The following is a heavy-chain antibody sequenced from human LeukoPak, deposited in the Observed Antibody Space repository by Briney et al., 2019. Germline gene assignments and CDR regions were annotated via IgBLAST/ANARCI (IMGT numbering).Heavy chain of an antibody. CDR2: ISSSGSTI. J-gene: IGHJ4*02. CDR1: GLTFSSYE. CDR3: ARERPEIDY. V-gene: IGHV3-48*03. Sequence: GGSWRLSCAAFGLTFSSYEMNWVRQAPGKGLEWVSYISSSGSTISYADSVKGRFTISRDNAKNSLYLQMNSLRAEDTAVYYCARERPEIDYWGQGTLVTVSS.